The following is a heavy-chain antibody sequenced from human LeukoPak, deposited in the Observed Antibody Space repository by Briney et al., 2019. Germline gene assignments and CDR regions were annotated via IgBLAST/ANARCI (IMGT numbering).Heavy chain of an antibody. Sequence: GDSLKISFKASGYTFTNSWIGWVRQKPGRGLEWMGIIWPGGSDTRYSPSFQGQVTISADKSITTAYLQWSSLKASDTAMYYCARPVTGVSPSGAIDFWGQGTQVTVSS. CDR1: GYTFTNSW. J-gene: IGHJ4*02. CDR2: IWPGGSDT. V-gene: IGHV5-51*01. D-gene: IGHD1-26*01. CDR3: ARPVTGVSPSGAIDF.